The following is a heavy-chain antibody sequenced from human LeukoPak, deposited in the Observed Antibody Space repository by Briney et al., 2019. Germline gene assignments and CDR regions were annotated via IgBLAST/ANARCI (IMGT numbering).Heavy chain of an antibody. CDR1: GGSISSYY. J-gene: IGHJ4*02. CDR3: ARLRQEPYYYDSSGLAIYYFDY. CDR2: IYYSAST. V-gene: IGHV4-59*08. D-gene: IGHD3-22*01. Sequence: SETLSLTCTVSGGSISSYYWSWIRQSPGKGLEWIGYIYYSASTNYNPSLKSRVTISVDTSKNQFSLKLSSVTAADTAVYYCARLRQEPYYYDSSGLAIYYFDYWGQGTLVTVSS.